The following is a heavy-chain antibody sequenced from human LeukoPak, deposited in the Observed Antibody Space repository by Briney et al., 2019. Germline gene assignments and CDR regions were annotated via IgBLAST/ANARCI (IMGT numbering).Heavy chain of an antibody. J-gene: IGHJ5*02. D-gene: IGHD6-13*01. CDR3: ARVLSGYSSSWPNWFDP. CDR1: GGSISSYY. CDR2: IYTSGST. Sequence: SETLSLTCTVSGGSISSYYWSWIRQPAGKGLEWIGRIYTSGSTNYNPSLKSRVTMSVDTSKNQFSLKLSSVTAADTAVYYCARVLSGYSSSWPNWFDPWGQGTLVTVSS. V-gene: IGHV4-4*07.